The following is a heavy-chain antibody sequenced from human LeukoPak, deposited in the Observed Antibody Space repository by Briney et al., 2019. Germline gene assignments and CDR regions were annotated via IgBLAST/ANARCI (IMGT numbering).Heavy chain of an antibody. CDR2: ITSDGSTS. V-gene: IGHV3-74*01. Sequence: PGGSLRLSCAASGFTFRSWYMHWVRQRPGKGLEWLCRITSDGSTSYYADSVRGRFTISRDNAKNTLYLQMNSLTDEDTAVYYCASPKPDYWGQGTLVTVSS. CDR1: GFTFRSWY. CDR3: ASPKPDY. J-gene: IGHJ4*02.